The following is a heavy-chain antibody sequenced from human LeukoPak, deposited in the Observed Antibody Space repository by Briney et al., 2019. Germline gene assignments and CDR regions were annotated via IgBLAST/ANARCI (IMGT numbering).Heavy chain of an antibody. CDR1: GFTFSSYS. D-gene: IGHD3-3*01. CDR2: ISSSSSYI. V-gene: IGHV3-21*04. CDR3: ARDGADYDFWSGYYRYNWFDP. Sequence: GGSLRLSCAASGFTFSSYSMNWVRQAPGKGLEWVSSISSSSSYIYYADSVKGRFTISRDNAKNSLYLQMNSLRAEDTAVYYCARDGADYDFWSGYYRYNWFDPWGQGTLVTVSS. J-gene: IGHJ5*02.